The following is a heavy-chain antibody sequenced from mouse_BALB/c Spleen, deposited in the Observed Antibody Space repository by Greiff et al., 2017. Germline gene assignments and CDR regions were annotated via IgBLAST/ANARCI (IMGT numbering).Heavy chain of an antibody. CDR3: ARGEYYGYAMDY. CDR2: IWAGGST. V-gene: IGHV2-9*02. Sequence: VKLQESGPGLVAPSQSLSLTCTVSGFSLTSYGVHWVRQPPGKGLEWLGVIWAGGSTNYNSALMSRLSISKDNSKSQVFLKMNSLQTDDTAMYYCARGEYYGYAMDYWGQGTSVTVSS. D-gene: IGHD1-1*01. CDR1: GFSLTSYG. J-gene: IGHJ4*01.